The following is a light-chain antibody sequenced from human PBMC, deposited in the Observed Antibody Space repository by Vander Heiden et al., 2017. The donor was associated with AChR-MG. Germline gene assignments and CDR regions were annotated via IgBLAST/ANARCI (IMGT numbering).Light chain of an antibody. J-gene: IGKJ1*01. CDR3: QQIYLSPPET. CDR2: AAS. Sequence: DIQMTQSPSSLSASVGDRVTITCRASQTISNFLNWYQQIPGRAPKILISAASTLQSGVPSRFSGSGDGTDFTLTISSVQPEDFAIYYCQQIYLSPPETFGQGTRVEIK. CDR1: QTISNF. V-gene: IGKV1-39*01.